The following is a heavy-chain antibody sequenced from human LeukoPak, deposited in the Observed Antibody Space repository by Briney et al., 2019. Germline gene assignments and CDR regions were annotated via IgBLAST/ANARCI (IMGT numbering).Heavy chain of an antibody. D-gene: IGHD3-22*01. CDR3: ARPARGYYYDSSGYYKNDY. Sequence: SETLSLTCTVSGGSISSSSYYWGWIRQPPGKGLEWIGSIYYSGSTYYNPSLKSRVTISVDTSKNQFSLKLSSVTAADTAVYYCARPARGYYYDSSGYYKNDYWGQGTLVTVSS. CDR2: IYYSGST. V-gene: IGHV4-39*01. J-gene: IGHJ4*02. CDR1: GGSISSSSYY.